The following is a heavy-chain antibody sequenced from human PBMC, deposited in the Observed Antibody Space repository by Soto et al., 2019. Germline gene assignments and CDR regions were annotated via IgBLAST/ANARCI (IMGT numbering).Heavy chain of an antibody. V-gene: IGHV3-7*05. D-gene: IGHD6-13*01. Sequence: EVQLEESGGDLVQPGGSLRLSCAASGFTLSAYWMTWVREAPGKGLEWVANINRDGSKKSYLDSVRGRFTISRDNIGNSLYRQMDSLRAYDTALYYCARDVSPGSSSLYLDAFDIWGQGKIVTVSS. CDR2: INRDGSKK. CDR3: ARDVSPGSSSLYLDAFDI. CDR1: GFTLSAYW. J-gene: IGHJ3*02.